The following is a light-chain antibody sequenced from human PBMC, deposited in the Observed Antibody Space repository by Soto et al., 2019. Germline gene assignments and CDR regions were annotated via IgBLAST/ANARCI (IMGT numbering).Light chain of an antibody. Sequence: EIVLTQSPGTLSLSPGERATLSCRASQTVRSNYLAWYQQQPGQAPRLLIYGTSARATGIPDRFSGSGSGTDFTLTISRLEPEDFAVYYCQQYGSSYTFSPGTKVEIK. J-gene: IGKJ3*01. CDR3: QQYGSSYT. V-gene: IGKV3-20*01. CDR1: QTVRSNY. CDR2: GTS.